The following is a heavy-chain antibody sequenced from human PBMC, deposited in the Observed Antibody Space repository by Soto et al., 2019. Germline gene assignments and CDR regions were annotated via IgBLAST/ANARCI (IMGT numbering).Heavy chain of an antibody. Sequence: SQTQSLTCTFSGGYLSYESDYWGWVRPPPGKGLEWIGTIDYSGNTYYNPSLKSRVTISVDTSKTQFSLNLSSVTAADTAVYYCARPYSAYERHFDYWGQGTLVTVSS. V-gene: IGHV4-39*01. D-gene: IGHD5-12*01. J-gene: IGHJ4*02. CDR1: GGYLSYESDY. CDR3: ARPYSAYERHFDY. CDR2: IDYSGNT.